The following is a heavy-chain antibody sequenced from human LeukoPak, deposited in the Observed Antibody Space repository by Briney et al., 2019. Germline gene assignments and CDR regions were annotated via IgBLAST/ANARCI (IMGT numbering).Heavy chain of an antibody. V-gene: IGHV4-34*01. CDR2: VNHSGSA. Sequence: SETLSLTCGVYGGSFSGYYWSWIRQPPGKGLEWIGEVNHSGSANYNPSLKSRVTISVDTSKTQFSLKPSSVTAADTAVYYCARGIVLLVAACFDPWGQGTLVTVSS. J-gene: IGHJ5*02. CDR3: ARGIVLLVAACFDP. CDR1: GGSFSGYY. D-gene: IGHD2-15*01.